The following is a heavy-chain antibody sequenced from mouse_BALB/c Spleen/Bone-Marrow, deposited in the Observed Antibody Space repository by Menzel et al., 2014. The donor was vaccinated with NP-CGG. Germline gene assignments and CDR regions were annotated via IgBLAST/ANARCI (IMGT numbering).Heavy chain of an antibody. Sequence: VQVVESGAELMKPGASVKISCKATGYTFSSYWIEWVKQRPGHGLEWIGEILPGSGTTNYNEKFKGKATFTADTSSNTAYMQLSSLTSEDSAVYYCARGTYRYYFDYWGRGTTLTVSS. CDR3: ARGTYRYYFDY. D-gene: IGHD2-14*01. V-gene: IGHV1-9*01. CDR2: ILPGSGTT. CDR1: GYTFSSYW. J-gene: IGHJ2*01.